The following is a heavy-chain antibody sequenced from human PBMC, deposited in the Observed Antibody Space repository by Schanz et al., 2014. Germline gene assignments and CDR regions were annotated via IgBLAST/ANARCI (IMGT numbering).Heavy chain of an antibody. CDR3: AKIERNED. Sequence: EVQLVESGGGLVKPGGSLRLSCGVSGFTASSHSMNWVRQAPGKGLEWVSYVSSSSSYTHYADSVKGRFTISRDNAKNSLYLQMNSLRAEDTAVYFCAKIERNEDWGQGTLVTVSS. J-gene: IGHJ4*02. V-gene: IGHV3-21*05. CDR2: VSSSSSYT. D-gene: IGHD1-1*01. CDR1: GFTASSHS.